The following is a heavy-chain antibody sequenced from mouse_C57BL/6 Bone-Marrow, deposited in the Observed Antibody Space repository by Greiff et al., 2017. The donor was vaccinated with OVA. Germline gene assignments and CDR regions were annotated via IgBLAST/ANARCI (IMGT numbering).Heavy chain of an antibody. V-gene: IGHV1-62-2*01. CDR1: GYTFTEYT. CDR3: ARHEGVYYGYDGGTWFAY. J-gene: IGHJ3*01. D-gene: IGHD2-2*01. CDR2: FYPGSGSI. Sequence: QVQLKESGAELVKPGASVKLSCKASGYTFTEYTIHWVKQRSGQGLEWIGWFYPGSGSIKYNEKFKDKATLTADKSSSTVYMELSRLTSEDSAVYFCARHEGVYYGYDGGTWFAYWGQGTLVTVSA.